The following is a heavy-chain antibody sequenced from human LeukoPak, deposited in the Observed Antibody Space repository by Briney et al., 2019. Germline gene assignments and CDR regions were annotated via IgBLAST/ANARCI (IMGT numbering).Heavy chain of an antibody. CDR1: GYTLTELA. J-gene: IGHJ4*02. Sequence: ASVKVSCKVSGYTLTELAVNWVRQAPGKGLEWMGGFHPEHGETIYAQKLQGRVTMTEDTSTDTAYMELSSLRSEDTAVYYCARGFHRRYGSGNYHTPEFGYWGPGTPVTASS. CDR2: FHPEHGET. CDR3: ARGFHRRYGSGNYHTPEFGY. D-gene: IGHD3-10*01. V-gene: IGHV1-24*01.